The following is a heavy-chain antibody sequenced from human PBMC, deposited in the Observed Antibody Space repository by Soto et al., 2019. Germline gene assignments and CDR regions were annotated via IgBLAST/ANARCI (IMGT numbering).Heavy chain of an antibody. V-gene: IGHV4-59*08. J-gene: IGHJ2*01. CDR3: AEDGIGDVRSVSAFLLNRSSDL. Sequence: PGKGLEWIGYIYYSGSTNYNPSLKSRVTISVDTSKNQFSLKLSSVTAADKFFFFHAEDGIGDVRSVSAFLLNRSSDL. D-gene: IGHD3-10*02. CDR2: IYYSGST.